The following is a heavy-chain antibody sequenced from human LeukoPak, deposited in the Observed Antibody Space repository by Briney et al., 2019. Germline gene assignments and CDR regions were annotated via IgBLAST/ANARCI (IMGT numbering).Heavy chain of an antibody. CDR1: GYTFTSYA. J-gene: IGHJ4*02. CDR2: INPNNNDA. CDR3: ARGGLYYESRGRTFLNY. Sequence: ASVKVSCKASGYTFTSYAMNWVRQAPGQGLQWLGWINPNNNDAKSAQKFQGRVTMTIDTSISTAYMELSRLTSDDTAVYYCARGGLYYESRGRTFLNYWGQGTLVTVSS. V-gene: IGHV1-2*02. D-gene: IGHD3-22*01.